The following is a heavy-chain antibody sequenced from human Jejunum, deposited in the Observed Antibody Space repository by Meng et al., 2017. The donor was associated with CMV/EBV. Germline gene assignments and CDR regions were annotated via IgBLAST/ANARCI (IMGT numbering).Heavy chain of an antibody. CDR3: ARRGKESERRNWFDP. J-gene: IGHJ5*02. D-gene: IGHD1-1*01. Sequence: SSFSNQWIGWVRQMPGKGLGWMGIIYPDDSDTRYSPSFQGQITISADKFIGTAYLQWTSLKASDTAIYYCARRGKESERRNWFDPWGQGTLVTVSS. V-gene: IGHV5-51*01. CDR1: SSFSNQW. CDR2: IYPDDSDT.